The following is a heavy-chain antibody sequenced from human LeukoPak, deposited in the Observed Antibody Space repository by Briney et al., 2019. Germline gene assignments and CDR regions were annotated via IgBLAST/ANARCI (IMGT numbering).Heavy chain of an antibody. V-gene: IGHV3-48*03. J-gene: IGHJ6*03. CDR3: AKGGAAAGYYYYYMDV. D-gene: IGHD6-13*01. Sequence: GGSLRLSCAASGFTFSSYEMNWVRQAPGKGLEWVSYISSSGSTIYYADSVKGRFTISRDNAKNSLYLQMNSPRAEDMAVYYCAKGGAAAGYYYYYMDVWGKGTTVTVSS. CDR1: GFTFSSYE. CDR2: ISSSGSTI.